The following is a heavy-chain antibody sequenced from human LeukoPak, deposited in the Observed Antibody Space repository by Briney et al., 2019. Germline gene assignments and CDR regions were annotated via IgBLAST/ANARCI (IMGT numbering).Heavy chain of an antibody. Sequence: SETLSLTCSVSGRSINSHYWSWIRQSPGKGQEWIGYVFNGGSTNYNPSLKSRVTMSLDTSRDQFSLRLGSVTAADTAIYYCASRPAGNTWYGVFDYWSQGTLVTVSS. CDR1: GRSINSHY. D-gene: IGHD6-13*01. V-gene: IGHV4-59*11. CDR2: VFNGGST. J-gene: IGHJ4*02. CDR3: ASRPAGNTWYGVFDY.